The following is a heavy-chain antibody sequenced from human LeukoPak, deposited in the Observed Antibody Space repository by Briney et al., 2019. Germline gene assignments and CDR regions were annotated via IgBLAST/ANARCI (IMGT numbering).Heavy chain of an antibody. CDR1: GGTFNSYA. J-gene: IGHJ4*02. Sequence: SVKVSCKASGGTFNSYAISWVRQAPGQGLEWMGGIIPIFGTANYAQKFQGRVTITADESTSTAYMELSSLRSEDTAVYYCARVGYNFPQFDYWGQGTLVTVSS. V-gene: IGHV1-69*01. CDR2: IIPIFGTA. CDR3: ARVGYNFPQFDY. D-gene: IGHD1-20*01.